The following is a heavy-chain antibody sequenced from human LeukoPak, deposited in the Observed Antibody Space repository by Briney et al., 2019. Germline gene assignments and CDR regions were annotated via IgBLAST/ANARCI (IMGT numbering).Heavy chain of an antibody. Sequence: PSETLSLTCAVPGYSISNGYHWVWIRQLPGKGLEWIGSLYHGDSVYYDTALESRVSMSVDTSKNQFSLKLSFVAAADTAVYYCARQHDSYYYYYIDVWGSGTTVTVSS. CDR2: LYHGDSV. V-gene: IGHV4-38-2*01. CDR1: GYSISNGYH. J-gene: IGHJ6*03. CDR3: ARQHDSYYYYYIDV.